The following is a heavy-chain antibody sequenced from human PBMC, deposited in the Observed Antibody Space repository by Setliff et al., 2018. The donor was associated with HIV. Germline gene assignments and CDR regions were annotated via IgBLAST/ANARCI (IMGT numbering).Heavy chain of an antibody. CDR3: ARVQMAYAAFDV. J-gene: IGHJ3*01. Sequence: SETLSLTCTVSGGSISTYYWSWIRQPPGKGLEWIGSIYFTGGSDNSPSLKSRVTLSVDTSRHQFSLKLSSVTAAATAVYYCARVQMAYAAFDVWGQGTMVTVSS. CDR1: GGSISTYY. D-gene: IGHD4-17*01. V-gene: IGHV4-59*01. CDR2: IYFTGGS.